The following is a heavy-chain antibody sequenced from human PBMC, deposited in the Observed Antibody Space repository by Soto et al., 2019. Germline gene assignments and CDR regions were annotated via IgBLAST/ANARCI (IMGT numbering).Heavy chain of an antibody. D-gene: IGHD3-10*01. CDR2: ISSSSSYI. V-gene: IGHV3-21*01. CDR3: ARDIFLDYGSGSYYNEYY. J-gene: IGHJ4*02. CDR1: GFTFSSYS. Sequence: EVQLVESGGGLVKPGGSLRLSCAASGFTFSSYSMNWVRQAPGKGLEWVSSISSSSSYIYYADSVKGRFTISRDNAKNSLYLQMNSLRAEDTAVYYCARDIFLDYGSGSYYNEYYWGQGTLVTVSS.